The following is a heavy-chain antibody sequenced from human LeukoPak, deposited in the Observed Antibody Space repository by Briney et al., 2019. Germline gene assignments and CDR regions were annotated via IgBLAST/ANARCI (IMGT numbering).Heavy chain of an antibody. D-gene: IGHD6-19*01. CDR1: SYSINSNYY. V-gene: IGHV4-38-2*02. CDR3: ARGSHPVTGTLGGYFDP. Sequence: SETLSLTCSVSSYSINSNYYWGWIRQSPGKGLEWIGSIYHTGSTYYNPSLKSRVTISLDASNKQFSLRLSSVTAADTAVYYCARGSHPVTGTLGGYFDPWGQGTLVTVSS. J-gene: IGHJ5*02. CDR2: IYHTGST.